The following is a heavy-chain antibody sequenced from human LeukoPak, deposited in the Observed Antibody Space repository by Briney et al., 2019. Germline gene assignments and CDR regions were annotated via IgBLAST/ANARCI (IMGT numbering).Heavy chain of an antibody. CDR1: GYTFTGYY. CDR3: ARGIIYYYYYMDV. Sequence: ASVKVSCKASGYTFTGYYIHWVRQAPGQGVEWMGWINPNSEGTNYVQKFQGRITMTRDTSISTAYMELSRLTSDDTAVYYCARGIIYYYYYMDVWGKGTTVTVSS. V-gene: IGHV1-2*02. J-gene: IGHJ6*03. CDR2: INPNSEGT.